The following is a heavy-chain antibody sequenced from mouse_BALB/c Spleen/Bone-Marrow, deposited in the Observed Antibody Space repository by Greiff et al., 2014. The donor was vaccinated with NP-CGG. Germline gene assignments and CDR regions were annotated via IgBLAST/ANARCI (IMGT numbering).Heavy chain of an antibody. V-gene: IGHV1-7*01. J-gene: IGHJ3*01. CDR2: IYPSTGYT. CDR3: AGGRFAY. Sequence: VQLQQSGAELAKPGASVKMSCKASGYTFTNCWMHWVKQRPGQGLEWIGYIYPSTGYTEYNQKFKDKATLTSDKSSSTAYMQLSSLTSEDSAVYYCAGGRFAYWGQGTLVTVSA. CDR1: GYTFTNCW. D-gene: IGHD1-1*02.